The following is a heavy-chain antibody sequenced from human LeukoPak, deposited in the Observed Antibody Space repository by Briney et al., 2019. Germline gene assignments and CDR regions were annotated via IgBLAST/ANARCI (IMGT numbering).Heavy chain of an antibody. CDR1: GFTVSSNY. V-gene: IGHV3-53*01. CDR3: AKDPNGDYIGTFDI. J-gene: IGHJ3*02. CDR2: IYSGGST. Sequence: PGGSLRLSCAASGFTVSSNYMSWVRQAPGKGLEWVSVIYSGGSTYYADSVKGRFTIPRDNSKNTLYLQMNSLRAVDTAVYYCAKDPNGDYIGTFDIWGQGTMVTVSS. D-gene: IGHD4-17*01.